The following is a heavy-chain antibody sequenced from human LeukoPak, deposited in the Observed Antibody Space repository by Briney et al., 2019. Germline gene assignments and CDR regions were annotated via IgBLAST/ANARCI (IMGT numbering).Heavy chain of an antibody. Sequence: ASVKVSCKASGYTFTGYYMHWVRQAPGQGLEWMGWINPNSGGTNYAQKFQGRVTMTRDTSINTAYMELSRLRSDDTAVYYCAREGGIVVVVAATPAFDIWGQGTMVTVSS. CDR3: AREGGIVVVVAATPAFDI. CDR1: GYTFTGYY. J-gene: IGHJ3*02. V-gene: IGHV1-2*02. CDR2: INPNSGGT. D-gene: IGHD2-15*01.